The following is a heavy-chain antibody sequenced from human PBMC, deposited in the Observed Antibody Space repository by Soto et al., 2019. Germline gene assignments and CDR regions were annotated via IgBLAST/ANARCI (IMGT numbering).Heavy chain of an antibody. J-gene: IGHJ4*02. V-gene: IGHV3-23*01. D-gene: IGHD6-19*01. Sequence: GSLRLSCAASGFTFSNYAMSWVRQAPGRGLEWVSVITASGGNTYYADSVKGRFTISRDNSKNALYLQMNSLRAEDTAVYYCAKGYNSGWSFFDCWGQGTLVTVSS. CDR2: ITASGGNT. CDR1: GFTFSNYA. CDR3: AKGYNSGWSFFDC.